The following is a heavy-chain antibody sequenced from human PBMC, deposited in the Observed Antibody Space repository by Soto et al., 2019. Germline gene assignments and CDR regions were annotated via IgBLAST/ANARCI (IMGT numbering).Heavy chain of an antibody. D-gene: IGHD2-2*01. J-gene: IGHJ6*02. CDR2: IYPGDSDT. CDR3: ATTGYCSSTSCYGMDV. CDR1: GYSFTSYW. V-gene: IGHV5-51*01. Sequence: GESLKISCKGSGYSFTSYWIGWVRQMPGKGLEWMGIIYPGDSDTRYSPSFQGQVTISADKSISTAYLQWSSLKASDTAMYYCATTGYCSSTSCYGMDVWGQGTTVTVSS.